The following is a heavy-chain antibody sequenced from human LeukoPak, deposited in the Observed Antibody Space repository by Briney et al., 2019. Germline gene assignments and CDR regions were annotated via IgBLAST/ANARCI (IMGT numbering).Heavy chain of an antibody. CDR1: GFTFSNYG. Sequence: GGSLRLPCAASGFTFSNYGMSWVRQAPGKGLEWVSAISGSGGSTYYADSVKGRFTISRDNSKNTLYLQMNSLRAEDTAVYYCANKRGSGSSDWGQGTLVTVSS. D-gene: IGHD3-10*01. J-gene: IGHJ4*02. V-gene: IGHV3-23*01. CDR3: ANKRGSGSSD. CDR2: ISGSGGST.